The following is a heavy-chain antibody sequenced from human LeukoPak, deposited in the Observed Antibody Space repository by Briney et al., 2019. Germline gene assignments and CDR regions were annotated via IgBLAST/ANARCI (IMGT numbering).Heavy chain of an antibody. CDR1: GFTFSSYS. Sequence: GSLRLSCAASGFTFSSYSINWVRQAPGKGLEWVSSISSSSSYIYYADSVKGRFTISRGNAKNSLYLQMNSLRAEDTAVYYCARWFGELLHLDYYYYYMDVWGKGTTVTVSS. CDR3: ARWFGELLHLDYYYYYMDV. D-gene: IGHD3-10*01. CDR2: ISSSSSYI. J-gene: IGHJ6*03. V-gene: IGHV3-21*01.